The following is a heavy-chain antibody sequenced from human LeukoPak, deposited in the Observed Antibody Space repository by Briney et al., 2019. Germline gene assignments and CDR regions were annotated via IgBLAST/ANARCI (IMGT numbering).Heavy chain of an antibody. CDR1: GGSISSSSYY. Sequence: PSETLSLTCTVSGGSISSSSYYWGWIRQPPGKGLEWIGSIYYSGSTYYNPSLKSRVTISVDTSKNQFSLKLSSVTAADTAVYYCARQIVGATNFDYWGQGTLVTVSS. D-gene: IGHD1-26*01. CDR2: IYYSGST. CDR3: ARQIVGATNFDY. J-gene: IGHJ4*02. V-gene: IGHV4-39*01.